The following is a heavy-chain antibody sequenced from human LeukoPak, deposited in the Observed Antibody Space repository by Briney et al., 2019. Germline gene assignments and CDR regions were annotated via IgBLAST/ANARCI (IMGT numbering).Heavy chain of an antibody. Sequence: SVKVSCKASGGTFNSYTFTWVRQAPGQGLEWMGGIIPMFGKLNYAQKFQGRVTITTDESTSTAYMELTSLRSEDTALYYCARDQGSGTYWMGDAFEIWGQGTMVTVSS. J-gene: IGHJ3*02. CDR2: IIPMFGKL. D-gene: IGHD1-26*01. CDR1: GGTFNSYT. V-gene: IGHV1-69*05. CDR3: ARDQGSGTYWMGDAFEI.